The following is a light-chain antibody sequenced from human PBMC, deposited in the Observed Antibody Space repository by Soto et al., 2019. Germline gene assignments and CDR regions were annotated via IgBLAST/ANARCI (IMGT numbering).Light chain of an antibody. CDR1: ESVSGSY. V-gene: IGKV3-20*01. CDR3: QQYGRT. CDR2: GAS. Sequence: ERVMTQSPATLSVSPGERAALSCRASESVSGSYIAWYQQKVGQSPRLLIYGASNRATDIPDRFSGSGSGTDFTLTISRLEPEEFAMYYCQQYGRTFGLGTKVDIK. J-gene: IGKJ1*01.